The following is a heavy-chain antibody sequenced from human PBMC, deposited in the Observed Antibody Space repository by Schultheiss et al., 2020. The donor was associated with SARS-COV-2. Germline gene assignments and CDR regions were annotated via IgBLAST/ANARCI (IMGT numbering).Heavy chain of an antibody. CDR3: ATHDAYGDGGFGFDY. D-gene: IGHD4-17*01. J-gene: IGHJ4*02. CDR1: GYSFTSYW. V-gene: IGHV5-51*01. Sequence: KVSCKGSGYSFTSYWIGWVRQMPGKGLEWMGIIYPGDSDTRYSPSFQGQVTISADKSISTAYLQWSSLKASDTAMYYCATHDAYGDGGFGFDYWGQGTLVTVSS. CDR2: IYPGDSDT.